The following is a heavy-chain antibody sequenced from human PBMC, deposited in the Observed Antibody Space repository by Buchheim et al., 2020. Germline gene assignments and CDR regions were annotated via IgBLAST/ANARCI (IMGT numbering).Heavy chain of an antibody. D-gene: IGHD1-26*01. CDR2: ISSGGTNI. J-gene: IGHJ3*02. V-gene: IGHV3-48*03. CDR1: GFHFSNYE. CDR3: ARGAPVGAPRGDAFDI. Sequence: EVQLLESGGGLVQPGGSLRLSCAASGFHFSNYEMNWVRQAPGKGLEWVSYISSGGTNIYYAGSVRGRFTLSSDNAKNSVYLRMSSLRADDTAVYYCARGAPVGAPRGDAFDIWGQGT.